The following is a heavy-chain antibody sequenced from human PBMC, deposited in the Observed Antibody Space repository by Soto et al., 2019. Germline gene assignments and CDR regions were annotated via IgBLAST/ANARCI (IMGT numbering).Heavy chain of an antibody. Sequence: GGPLRLSCAASGFTFSSYAMSWVRQAPGKGLEWVSAISGSGGSTYYADSVKGRFTISRDNSKNTLYLQMNSLRAEDTAVYYCAKQRARYGDNGGLYFQHWGQGTLVTVSS. D-gene: IGHD4-17*01. CDR2: ISGSGGST. V-gene: IGHV3-23*01. J-gene: IGHJ1*01. CDR3: AKQRARYGDNGGLYFQH. CDR1: GFTFSSYA.